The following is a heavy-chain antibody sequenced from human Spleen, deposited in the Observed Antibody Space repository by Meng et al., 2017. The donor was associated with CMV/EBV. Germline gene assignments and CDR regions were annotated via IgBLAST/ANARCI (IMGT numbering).Heavy chain of an antibody. CDR3: ARGKAARYYYYYGMDV. D-gene: IGHD6-6*01. CDR2: IRYDEKTK. J-gene: IGHJ6*02. V-gene: IGHV3-30*02. CDR1: GFNFRIYG. Sequence: GESLKISCAASGFNFRIYGMHWVRQLPGKGLEWVAFIRYDEKTKYYTDSVKGRFTISRDNAKNSLYLQMNSLRAEDTAVYYCARGKAARYYYYYGMDVWGQGTTVTVSS.